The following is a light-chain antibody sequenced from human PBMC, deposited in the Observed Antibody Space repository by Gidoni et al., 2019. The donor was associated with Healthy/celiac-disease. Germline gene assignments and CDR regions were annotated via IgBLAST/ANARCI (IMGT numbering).Light chain of an antibody. V-gene: IGKV3-20*01. J-gene: IGKJ1*01. CDR2: GAS. Sequence: EIVLPQSPGTLSLSPGERATLSCRASQSVSSSYLAWYQQKPGQAPRLLIYGASSRATGIPDRVSGSGSGTDFTLTISRLEPEDFAVYYCQQYGSGTFXQXTKVEIK. CDR3: QQYGSGT. CDR1: QSVSSSY.